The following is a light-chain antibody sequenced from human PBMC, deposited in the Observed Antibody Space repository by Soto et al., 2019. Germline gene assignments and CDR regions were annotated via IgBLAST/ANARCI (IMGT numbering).Light chain of an antibody. J-gene: IGKJ1*01. V-gene: IGKV3-20*01. CDR3: QQYSGSPET. CDR2: DTS. CDR1: QTIANIY. Sequence: EIVLTQSPGTLSLSPGERAVLSCRASQTIANIYLAWYQHKPGRPPRLLIYDTSTRATGTPDRFIGSGSGTDFALTIGRLEPEDFAVYYCQQYSGSPETFGPGTKVEI.